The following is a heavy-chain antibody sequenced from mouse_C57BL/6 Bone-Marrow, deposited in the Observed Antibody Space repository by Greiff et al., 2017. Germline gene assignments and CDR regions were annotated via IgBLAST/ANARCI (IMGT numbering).Heavy chain of an antibody. D-gene: IGHD2-5*01. CDR2: IDPETGGT. CDR3: TRRHSNYVLYYFGY. CDR1: GYTFTDYE. Sequence: QVQLQESGAELVRPGASVTLSCKASGYTFTDYEMHWVKQTPVHGLEWIGAIDPETGGTAYNQKFKGKAILTADKSSSTAYMELSSLTSEDSAVYYCTRRHSNYVLYYFGYWGQGTTLTVSS. V-gene: IGHV1-15*01. J-gene: IGHJ2*01.